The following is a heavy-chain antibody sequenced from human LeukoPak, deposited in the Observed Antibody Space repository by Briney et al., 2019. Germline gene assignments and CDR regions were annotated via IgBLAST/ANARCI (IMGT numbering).Heavy chain of an antibody. CDR1: GFTFSSYG. V-gene: IGHV3-33*01. Sequence: GRSLRLSCAASGFTFSSYGMHWVRQAPGKGLEWVAVIWYDGSNKYYADSVKGRFTISRDNSKNTLYLQMNSLRAEDTAVYYCARDNPYDFWSGYPTGYMDVWGQGTTVTVSS. D-gene: IGHD3-3*01. CDR2: IWYDGSNK. CDR3: ARDNPYDFWSGYPTGYMDV. J-gene: IGHJ6*02.